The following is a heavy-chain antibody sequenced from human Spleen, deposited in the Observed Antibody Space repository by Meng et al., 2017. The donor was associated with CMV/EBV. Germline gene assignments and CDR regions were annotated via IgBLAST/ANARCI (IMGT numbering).Heavy chain of an antibody. V-gene: IGHV4-30-4*08. CDR1: GGSIRSGDFY. CDR2: IYYNGSS. CDR3: ASFSSIISAYYYGMDV. J-gene: IGHJ6*02. Sequence: SETLWLTCTVSGGSIRSGDFYWSWDSQPPGKGLEWVGYIYYNGSSYYSPSLKGRVTISVDTSKNQFSLKLGSVTAADTAIYYCASFSSIISAYYYGMDVWGQGTTVTVSS. D-gene: IGHD2-2*01.